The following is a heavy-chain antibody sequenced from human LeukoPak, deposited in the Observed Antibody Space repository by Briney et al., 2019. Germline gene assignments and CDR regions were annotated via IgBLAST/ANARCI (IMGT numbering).Heavy chain of an antibody. CDR1: GFTFSSYW. D-gene: IGHD3-10*01. V-gene: IGHV3-7*01. Sequence: PGGSLRLSCAASGFTFSSYWMSWVRQAPGKGLEWVANIKQDGSEKYYVDSVKGRFTISRDNAKNSLYLQMNSLRAEDTAVYYCARDQGSFGELYAFDIWGQGTMVTVSS. J-gene: IGHJ3*02. CDR2: IKQDGSEK. CDR3: ARDQGSFGELYAFDI.